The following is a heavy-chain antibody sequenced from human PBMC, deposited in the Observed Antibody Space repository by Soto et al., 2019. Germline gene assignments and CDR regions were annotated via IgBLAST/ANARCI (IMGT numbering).Heavy chain of an antibody. CDR2: ISYDGSNK. Sequence: QVPLVESGGGVVQPGRSLRLSCAASGFTFSSYAMHWVRQAPGKGLEWVAVISYDGSNKYYADSVKGRFTISRDNSKNTLYLQMTSLRAEDTAVYYCAREGYDYVWGSYRYVGYWGQGTLVTVSS. D-gene: IGHD3-16*02. V-gene: IGHV3-30-3*01. CDR3: AREGYDYVWGSYRYVGY. CDR1: GFTFSSYA. J-gene: IGHJ4*02.